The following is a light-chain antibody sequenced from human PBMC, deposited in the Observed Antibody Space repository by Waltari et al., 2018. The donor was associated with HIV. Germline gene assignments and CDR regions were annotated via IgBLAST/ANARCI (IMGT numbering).Light chain of an antibody. J-gene: IGKJ4*01. V-gene: IGKV4-1*01. CDR1: QSVLASSANQHY. Sequence: DIVMTQSPDSLAVSLGERATINCTSSQSVLASSANQHYLAWYQQRPGQPPTLLIYLASSRESGVPDRFSGSGSGTDFAFTISSLQAEDVAVYYCQQYFLTPFTFGGGTKVEIK. CDR2: LAS. CDR3: QQYFLTPFT.